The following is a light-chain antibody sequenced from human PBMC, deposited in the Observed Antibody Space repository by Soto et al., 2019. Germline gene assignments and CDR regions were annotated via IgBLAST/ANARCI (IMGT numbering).Light chain of an antibody. CDR2: KAS. J-gene: IGKJ4*01. CDR3: QQYNTSSLT. V-gene: IGKV1-5*03. Sequence: DIQMTQSPSTLSASVGDRVTITCRASQSISTWLAWYQQKPGKAPKLLIYKASSLESGVPSRFSGSGSGTEFALTITSLQPDDFATYYCQQYNTSSLTFGGETNVEIK. CDR1: QSISTW.